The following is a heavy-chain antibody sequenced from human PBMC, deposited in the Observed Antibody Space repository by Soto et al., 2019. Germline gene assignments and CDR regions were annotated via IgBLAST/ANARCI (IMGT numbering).Heavy chain of an antibody. CDR3: ARQCRGVTCHWFVP. CDR1: GASISSGNW. CDR2: IYHSGST. D-gene: IGHD2-15*01. Sequence: PSETPSLTCAVSGASISSGNWWSWVRQSPGKGLEWIGEIYHSGSTNHNPSLKSRVIISVDKSRNQFSLTLTSVTAADTAVYYCARQCRGVTCHWFVPWGQGTLVTVSS. J-gene: IGHJ5*02. V-gene: IGHV4-4*02.